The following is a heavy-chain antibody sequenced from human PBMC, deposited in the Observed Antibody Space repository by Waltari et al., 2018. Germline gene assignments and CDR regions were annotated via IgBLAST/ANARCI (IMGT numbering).Heavy chain of an antibody. CDR1: GGSISGFY. D-gene: IGHD2-21*02. CDR3: ARGGGGDWEWFDP. CDR2: IYYTGST. V-gene: IGHV4-59*01. Sequence: QVQLQESGPSLLKPSETLSLICTVSGGSISGFYWTWVRQPPGKGLDWIGYIYYTGSTNVNPYLKSRVTMSVDTSKNKFARKLSSVTAADTAFYYCARGGGGDWEWFDPWGQGTLVTVSS. J-gene: IGHJ5*02.